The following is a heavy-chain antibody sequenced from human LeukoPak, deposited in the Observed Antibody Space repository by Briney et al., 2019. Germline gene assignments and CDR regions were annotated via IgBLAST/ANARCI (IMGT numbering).Heavy chain of an antibody. Sequence: SETQSLTCTVSGGSISSYYWSWIRQPPGKGLEWMGYIYYSGSTNYNPSLKSRVTISVDTSKNQFSLKLSSVTAADTAVYYCARDFEEYYYDSSGSRGFDYWGQGTLVTVSS. CDR1: GGSISSYY. D-gene: IGHD3-22*01. V-gene: IGHV4-59*01. J-gene: IGHJ4*02. CDR2: IYYSGST. CDR3: ARDFEEYYYDSSGSRGFDY.